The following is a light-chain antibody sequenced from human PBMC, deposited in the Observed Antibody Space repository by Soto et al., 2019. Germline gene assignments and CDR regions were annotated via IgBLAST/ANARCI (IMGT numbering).Light chain of an antibody. V-gene: IGKV3D-20*02. J-gene: IGKJ4*01. CDR1: QSIISDS. CDR3: HQRSNWPLT. CDR2: GAS. Sequence: EIVLTQSPGTLSFSPGERATLSCRASQSIISDSLAWYQQKPGQAPRLLISGASSRATGIPDRFSGSGSGTDFTLTISNLEPEDFAVYYCHQRSNWPLTFGGGTKVEIK.